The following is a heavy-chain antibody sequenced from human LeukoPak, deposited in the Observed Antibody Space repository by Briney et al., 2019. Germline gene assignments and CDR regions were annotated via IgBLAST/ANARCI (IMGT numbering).Heavy chain of an antibody. CDR1: GDSFSSFY. V-gene: IGHV4-59*08. CDR2: AYYRGSA. D-gene: IGHD4-17*01. J-gene: IGHJ4*02. Sequence: PSETLSLTCTVSGDSFSSFYWSWIRQPPGKGLEWIGYAYYRGSANYNPSLKSRVTISVDTSKNQFSLRLTSVTAADTAVYYCARRFGDYSNFDYWGPGTLVTVSS. CDR3: ARRFGDYSNFDY.